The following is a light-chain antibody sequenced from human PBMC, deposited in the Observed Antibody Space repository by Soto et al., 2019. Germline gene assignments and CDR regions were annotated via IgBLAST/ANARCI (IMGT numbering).Light chain of an antibody. V-gene: IGKV3-11*01. Sequence: EVVFTQSPGTLSFSPGERATLSCRASQSVSSTYLAWYQQKSGQAPRLLIYDASNRATGTPARFSGSGSGTDFTLTISSLEPEDSAVYYCQQRYVWLTFGGGTKVDIK. J-gene: IGKJ4*01. CDR3: QQRYVWLT. CDR1: QSVSSTY. CDR2: DAS.